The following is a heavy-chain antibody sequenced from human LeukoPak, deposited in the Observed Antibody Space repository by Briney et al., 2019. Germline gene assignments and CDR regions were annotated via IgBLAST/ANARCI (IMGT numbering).Heavy chain of an antibody. Sequence: SETLSLTCTVSGGSISGDYWTWIRQPPGKGLEWIGYIYYTGSTNYNPSLKSRVTISVDTSKNQFSLKLSSVTAADTAVYYCARDYYDSSGYYFDYWGQGTLVTVSS. J-gene: IGHJ4*02. CDR2: IYYTGST. CDR1: GGSISGDY. D-gene: IGHD3-22*01. V-gene: IGHV4-59*01. CDR3: ARDYYDSSGYYFDY.